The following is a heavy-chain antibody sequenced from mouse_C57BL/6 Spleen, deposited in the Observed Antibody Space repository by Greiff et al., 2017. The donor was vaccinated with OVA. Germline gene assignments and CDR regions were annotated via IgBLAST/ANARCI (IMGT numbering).Heavy chain of an antibody. J-gene: IGHJ1*03. CDR2: ISYDGSN. D-gene: IGHD1-1*01. CDR1: GYSITSGYY. Sequence: ESGPGLVKPSQSLSLTCSVTGYSITSGYYWNWIRQFPGNKLEWMGYISYDGSNNYNPSLKNRISITRDTSKNQFFLKLNSVTTEDTATYYCAREDYYYGSSSSYWYFDVWGTGTTVTVSS. V-gene: IGHV3-6*01. CDR3: AREDYYYGSSSSYWYFDV.